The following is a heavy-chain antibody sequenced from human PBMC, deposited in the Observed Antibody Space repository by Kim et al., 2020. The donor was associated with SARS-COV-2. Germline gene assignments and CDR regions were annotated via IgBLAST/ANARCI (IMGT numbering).Heavy chain of an antibody. CDR3: ARLRGYSGYDKYYYYYGMDV. J-gene: IGHJ6*02. Sequence: GGSLRLSCAASGFTFSSYWMSWVRQAPGKGLEWVANIKQDGSEKYYVDSVKGRFTISRDNAKNSLYLQMNSLRAEDTAVYYCARLRGYSGYDKYYYYYGMDVWGQGTTVTVSS. CDR1: GFTFSSYW. V-gene: IGHV3-7*03. CDR2: IKQDGSEK. D-gene: IGHD5-12*01.